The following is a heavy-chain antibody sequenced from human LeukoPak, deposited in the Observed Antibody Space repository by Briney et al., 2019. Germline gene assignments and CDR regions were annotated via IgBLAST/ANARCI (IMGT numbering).Heavy chain of an antibody. V-gene: IGHV4-39*01. D-gene: IGHD2-2*02. CDR3: ALYVFYAFDI. Sequence: SETLSLTCTVSGGSISSSTYFWGWIRQPPGTGLEWIGTIYYSGSTYYNPSLKSRVTISVDTSKNQFSLKLSSVTAADTAVYYCALYVFYAFDIWGQGTMVTVSS. CDR2: IYYSGST. J-gene: IGHJ3*02. CDR1: GGSISSSTYF.